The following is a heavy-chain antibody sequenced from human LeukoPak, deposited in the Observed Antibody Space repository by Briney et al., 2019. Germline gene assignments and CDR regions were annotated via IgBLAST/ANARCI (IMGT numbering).Heavy chain of an antibody. V-gene: IGHV3-13*01. J-gene: IGHJ4*02. CDR3: ARDLGVVEMATIGY. D-gene: IGHD5-24*01. Sequence: GGSLRLSCAASGFTFSSYDIHWVRQATGKGLEWVSGIGTAGEIYYPGSVKGRFTISRDNSKNTLYLQMNSLRAEDTAVYYCARDLGVVEMATIGYWGQGTLVTVSS. CDR2: IGTAGEI. CDR1: GFTFSSYD.